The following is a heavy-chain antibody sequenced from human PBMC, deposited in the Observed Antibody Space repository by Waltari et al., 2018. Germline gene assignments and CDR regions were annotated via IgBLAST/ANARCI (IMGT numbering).Heavy chain of an antibody. Sequence: EVQLVESGGGLVKPGGSLRLSCAASGFTFSSYSMNWVRQAPGKGLEWVSSISSSSSDISYADAVNGRFTISRDNAKNSLYLQMNSLIAEDTAVYYCARDEVQGVIDGMDVWGQGTTVTVSS. CDR3: ARDEVQGVIDGMDV. V-gene: IGHV3-21*01. D-gene: IGHD3-10*01. CDR1: GFTFSSYS. CDR2: ISSSSSDI. J-gene: IGHJ6*02.